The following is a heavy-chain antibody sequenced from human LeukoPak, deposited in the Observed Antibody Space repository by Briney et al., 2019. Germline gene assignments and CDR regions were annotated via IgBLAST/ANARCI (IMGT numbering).Heavy chain of an antibody. CDR3: AREPYSSSWGASIGYMDV. V-gene: IGHV3-30*04. CDR1: GFTFSSYA. Sequence: GRSLRLSCAASGFTFSSYAMHWVRQAPGKGLEWVAVISYDGSNKYYADSVKGRLTISRDNSKNTLYLQMNSLRAEDTAVYYCAREPYSSSWGASIGYMDVWGKGTTVTVSS. CDR2: ISYDGSNK. J-gene: IGHJ6*03. D-gene: IGHD6-13*01.